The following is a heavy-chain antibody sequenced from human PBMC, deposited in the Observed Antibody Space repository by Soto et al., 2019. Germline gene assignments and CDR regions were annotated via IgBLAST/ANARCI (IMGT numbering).Heavy chain of an antibody. D-gene: IGHD5-12*01. V-gene: IGHV4-39*01. CDR1: GGSISSSSYY. CDR2: IYYSGST. Sequence: SETLSLTCTVSGGSISSSSYYWGWIRQPPGKGLEWIVSIYYSGSTYYNPSLKSRVTISVDTSKNQFSLKLSSVTPEDTAVYYCARVPNPFRLKIGYEDAFDFWGQGTMVTVS. J-gene: IGHJ3*01. CDR3: ARVPNPFRLKIGYEDAFDF.